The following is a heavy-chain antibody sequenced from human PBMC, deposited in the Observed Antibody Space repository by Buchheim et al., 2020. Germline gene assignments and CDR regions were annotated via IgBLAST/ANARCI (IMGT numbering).Heavy chain of an antibody. CDR3: ASIVGATQYFDY. D-gene: IGHD1-26*01. CDR2: IYYIGST. CDR1: GGSISSYY. J-gene: IGHJ4*02. V-gene: IGHV4-59*01. Sequence: QVQLQESGPGLVKPPETLSLTCTVSGGSISSYYWSWIRQPPGKGLEWIGYIYYIGSTNYNPPLKSRVTISVDTSQNQLSLKLSSVTAADTAVYYCASIVGATQYFDYWGQGTL.